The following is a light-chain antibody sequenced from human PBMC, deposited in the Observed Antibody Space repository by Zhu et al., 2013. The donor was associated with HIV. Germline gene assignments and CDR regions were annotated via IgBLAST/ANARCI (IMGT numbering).Light chain of an antibody. CDR1: SSNIDKNS. J-gene: IGLJ2*01. CDR3: GTWDTTLSAGV. CDR2: DNN. Sequence: QSVLTQPPSVSAAPGQKVTISCSGSSSNIDKNSVSWYQQLPGTAPKLLIYDNNRRPSGIPDRFSGSKSGTSATLGITGLQTGDEADYYCGTWDTTLSAGVFGGGTKLTVL. V-gene: IGLV1-51*01.